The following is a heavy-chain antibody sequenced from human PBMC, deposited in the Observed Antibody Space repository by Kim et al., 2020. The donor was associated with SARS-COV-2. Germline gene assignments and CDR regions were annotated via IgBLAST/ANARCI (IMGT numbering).Heavy chain of an antibody. J-gene: IGHJ4*02. V-gene: IGHV4-39*07. CDR2: IYYSGST. Sequence: SETLSLTCTVSGGSISSSSYYWGWIRQPPGKGLEWIGSIYYSGSTYYNPSLKSRVTISVDTSKNQFSLKLSSVTAADTAVYYCARERNRRDDYWGQGTLVTVSS. D-gene: IGHD4-4*01. CDR1: GGSISSSSYY. CDR3: ARERNRRDDY.